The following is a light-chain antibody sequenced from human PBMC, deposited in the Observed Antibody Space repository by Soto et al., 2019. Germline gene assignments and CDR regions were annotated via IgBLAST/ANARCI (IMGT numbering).Light chain of an antibody. CDR2: DVT. J-gene: IGLJ3*02. CDR3: CSYADNYSWV. V-gene: IGLV2-11*01. CDR1: GSDVGGYNY. Sequence: QSVLTQPRSVSGSPGQSVTISCTGTGSDVGGYNYVSWYQQHPGKAPKLMIYDVTTRPSGVPDRFSGSKSGNTASLTIPGLQAEDEADYYCCSYADNYSWVFGGGTQLTVL.